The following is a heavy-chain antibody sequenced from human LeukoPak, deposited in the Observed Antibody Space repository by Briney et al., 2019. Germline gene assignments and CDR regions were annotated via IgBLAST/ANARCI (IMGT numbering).Heavy chain of an antibody. V-gene: IGHV5-51*01. Sequence: HGESLKISCKGSGYSFTSYWIGWVRQMPGKGLEWMGIIYPGDSDTRYSPSFQGQVTISADKSISTAYLQWSSLKASDTAMCYCARLLEYQRNWFDPWGQGTLVTVSS. CDR2: IYPGDSDT. CDR1: GYSFTSYW. D-gene: IGHD2-2*01. CDR3: ARLLEYQRNWFDP. J-gene: IGHJ5*02.